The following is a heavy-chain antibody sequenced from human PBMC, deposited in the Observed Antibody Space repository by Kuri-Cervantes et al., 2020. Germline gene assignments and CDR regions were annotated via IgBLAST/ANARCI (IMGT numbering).Heavy chain of an antibody. CDR2: INAGNGNT. J-gene: IGHJ4*02. Sequence: ASVKVSCKASGYTFTSYAMHWVRQAPGQRLEWMGWINAGNGNTKYSQKFQGRVTITRDTSTTTAYMELRNLRSDDTAMYFCARDTSPYYGNGLPFDYWGQGTLVTVSS. CDR3: ARDTSPYYGNGLPFDY. D-gene: IGHD6-19*01. CDR1: GYTFTSYA. V-gene: IGHV1-3*01.